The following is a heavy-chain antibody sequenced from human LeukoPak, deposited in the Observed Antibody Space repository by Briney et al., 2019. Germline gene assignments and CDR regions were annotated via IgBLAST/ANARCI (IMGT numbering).Heavy chain of an antibody. D-gene: IGHD3-9*01. Sequence: ASVKVSCKASGYTFTDHYVHWVRHAPGQGREWRGWNNLNSSSTHYAQKFQGRVTMTRDTTINTAYKELSSLGSDDTAMYYCARAPNDSNPLDYWGQGTLVAVSS. V-gene: IGHV1-2*02. CDR2: NNLNSSST. J-gene: IGHJ4*02. CDR1: GYTFTDHY. CDR3: ARAPNDSNPLDY.